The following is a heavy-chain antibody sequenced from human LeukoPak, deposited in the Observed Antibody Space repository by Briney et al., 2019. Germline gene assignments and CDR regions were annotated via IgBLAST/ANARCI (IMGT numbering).Heavy chain of an antibody. CDR1: GGSISGSNW. CDR3: ARTTEAHSWQTRYYSYYMDV. CDR2: IYHSGST. J-gene: IGHJ6*03. Sequence: KPSGTLSLTCAVSGGSISGSNWWSWVRQPPGKGLEWIGEIYHSGSTNYNPSLKSRVTISVDKSKNQFSLKLSSVTAADTAVYYCARTTEAHSWQTRYYSYYMDVWGKGTTVTVSS. D-gene: IGHD6-13*01. V-gene: IGHV4-4*02.